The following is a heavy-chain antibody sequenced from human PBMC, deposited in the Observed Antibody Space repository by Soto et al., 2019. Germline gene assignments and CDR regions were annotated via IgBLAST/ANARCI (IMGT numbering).Heavy chain of an antibody. CDR2: ISAYNGNT. Sequence: QVQLVQSGAEVTKPGASVKVSCKASGYTFTSYGISWVRQAPGQGLEWMGWISAYNGNTNYAQKLQGRVTMTTDTSTSTAYMELRSLRSDDTAVYYCARDFEGYFDWPNWFDPWGQGTLVTVSS. CDR1: GYTFTSYG. V-gene: IGHV1-18*01. J-gene: IGHJ5*02. D-gene: IGHD3-9*01. CDR3: ARDFEGYFDWPNWFDP.